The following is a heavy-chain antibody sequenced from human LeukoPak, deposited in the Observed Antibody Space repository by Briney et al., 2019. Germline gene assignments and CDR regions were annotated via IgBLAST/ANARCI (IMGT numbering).Heavy chain of an antibody. J-gene: IGHJ5*02. D-gene: IGHD6-13*01. V-gene: IGHV3-53*05. CDR1: GITVSSRY. Sequence: GGSLRLSCAASGITVSSRYMSWVRQAPGKGLEWVSVIYSGGSTYYADSVKGRFTISRDNAKNSLYLQMNSLRAEDTALYYCAKVSRSSSWYGWFDPWGQGTLVTVSS. CDR3: AKVSRSSSWYGWFDP. CDR2: IYSGGST.